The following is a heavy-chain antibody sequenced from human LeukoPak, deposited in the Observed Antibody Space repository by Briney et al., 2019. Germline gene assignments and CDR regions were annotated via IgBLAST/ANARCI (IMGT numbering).Heavy chain of an antibody. CDR2: IIPILGIA. CDR3: ARDGADSSGYYPPLYYFDY. J-gene: IGHJ4*02. Sequence: SVKVSCKASGGTFSSYAISWVRQAPGQGLEWMGRIIPILGIANYAQKFQGRVTITADKSTSTVYMELSSLRSEDTAVYYCARDGADSSGYYPPLYYFDYWGQGTLVTVSS. D-gene: IGHD3-22*01. CDR1: GGTFSSYA. V-gene: IGHV1-69*04.